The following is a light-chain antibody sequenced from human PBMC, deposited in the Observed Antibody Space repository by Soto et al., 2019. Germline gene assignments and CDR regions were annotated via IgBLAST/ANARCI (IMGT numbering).Light chain of an antibody. V-gene: IGKV3-20*01. CDR3: QQYANSRT. CDR2: GTS. J-gene: IGKJ1*01. CDR1: QSVSSK. Sequence: IVMTQSPATLSVSPGEGATLSCRASQSVSSKLAWYQQKPGQAPRLLIYGTSNRASGIPDRFSGSGSGTDFALSISGLEPEDFAVYFCQQYANSRTFGQGTKV.